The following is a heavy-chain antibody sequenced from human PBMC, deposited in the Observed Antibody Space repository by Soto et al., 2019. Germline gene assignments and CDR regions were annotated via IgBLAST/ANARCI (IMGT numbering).Heavy chain of an antibody. Sequence: SETLTLTCTVAGGSINTFYWRWVRQPAGKGLEWIGRIFSSGSTSFNPSLESRVAMSVDTSKNHFSLNLSSVTASDTAMYYCARLNYYDSRGQGLGPDLDYWGQGTLVTVSS. CDR2: IFSSGST. D-gene: IGHD3-22*01. J-gene: IGHJ4*02. CDR1: GGSINTFY. V-gene: IGHV4-4*07. CDR3: ARLNYYDSRGQGLGPDLDY.